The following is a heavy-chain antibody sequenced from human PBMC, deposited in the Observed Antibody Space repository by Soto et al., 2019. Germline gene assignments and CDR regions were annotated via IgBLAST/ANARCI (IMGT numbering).Heavy chain of an antibody. CDR3: ARLYSGSRLDY. D-gene: IGHD1-26*01. Sequence: QVQLVQSGAEVKKPGASVKVSCKASGYTFNTYNMYWVRQAPGQGLEWMGVINPSIGSTNYAQKFRGRFIMTRDTSKSTVYMELSTLRSDDTAVYYCARLYSGSRLDYWGQGTLVTVSS. CDR2: INPSIGST. J-gene: IGHJ4*02. V-gene: IGHV1-46*02. CDR1: GYTFNTYN.